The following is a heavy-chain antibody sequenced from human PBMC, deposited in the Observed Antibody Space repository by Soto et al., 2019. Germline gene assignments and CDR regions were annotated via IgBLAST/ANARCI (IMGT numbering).Heavy chain of an antibody. CDR2: IYSNGDT. V-gene: IGHV3-53*02. CDR3: ARKTDSGGNGGF. CDR1: GFTVGYNY. Sequence: EVRLVETGGGLIQPGGSLRLSCAVSGFTVGYNYMYWVRQPPGKGLEWVSLIYSNGDTRYADSVAGRFTVSRDSSKNTLYLQMNNLRDEDTAVYYCARKTDSGGNGGFWGQGTLVTVSP. J-gene: IGHJ4*02. D-gene: IGHD2-15*01.